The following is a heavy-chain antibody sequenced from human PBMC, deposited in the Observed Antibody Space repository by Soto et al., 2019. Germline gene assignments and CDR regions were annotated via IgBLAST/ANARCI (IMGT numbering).Heavy chain of an antibody. J-gene: IGHJ5*01. V-gene: IGHV2-5*02. Sequence: QITLKESGPTLVKPTQTLTLTCSFSGFSLSSNGVGVGWICQPPGNDLEFLALVYWDDDKRYSPSLKSRLTITHDTSKNRVVLTLTNMDPVDTATSYCARNFRGSDSYAGHRFASWGQGILVIVSS. D-gene: IGHD3-16*01. CDR2: VYWDDDK. CDR1: GFSLSSNGVG. CDR3: ARNFRGSDSYAGHRFAS.